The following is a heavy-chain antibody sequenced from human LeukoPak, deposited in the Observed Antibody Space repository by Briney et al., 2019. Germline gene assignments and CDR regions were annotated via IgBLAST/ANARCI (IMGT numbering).Heavy chain of an antibody. D-gene: IGHD1-1*01. CDR2: LSGSGGST. CDR3: AKERTSEGYFDY. J-gene: IGHJ4*02. CDR1: GFTFSTYA. V-gene: IGHV3-23*01. Sequence: GVSLRLSCAASGFTFSTYAMSWVRQAPGKGLEWVSALSGSGGSTYYAESVKGRFTISRDNSKNTLYLQMNSLRAEDTAVYYCAKERTSEGYFDYWGQGTLVTVSS.